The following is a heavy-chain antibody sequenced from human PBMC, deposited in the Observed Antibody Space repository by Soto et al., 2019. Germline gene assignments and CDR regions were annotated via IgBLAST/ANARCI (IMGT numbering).Heavy chain of an antibody. CDR3: ARHSLLMDSSGYSNWFDP. J-gene: IGHJ5*02. D-gene: IGHD3-22*01. CDR1: W. Sequence: WWSWGRQMRGRGLEWMGRIDPSDSYTNYSPSFQGHVTISADKSISTAYLQWSSLKASDTAMYYFARHSLLMDSSGYSNWFDPWGQGTLVTASS. V-gene: IGHV5-10-1*01. CDR2: IDPSDSYT.